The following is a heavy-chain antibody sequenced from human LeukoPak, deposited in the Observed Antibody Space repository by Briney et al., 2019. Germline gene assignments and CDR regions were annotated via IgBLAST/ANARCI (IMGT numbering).Heavy chain of an antibody. D-gene: IGHD4/OR15-4a*01. Sequence: GESLKISCKGSFCCFTSYWIGWVRQMPGKGLEWMGIIYPGDSDTRYNPSFQAQVTISADKSISTAYLQWTSLKASATAIYYCARLGAPNRGDYWGQGTLVTVSS. V-gene: IGHV5-51*01. CDR1: FCCFTSYW. J-gene: IGHJ4*02. CDR3: ARLGAPNRGDY. CDR2: IYPGDSDT.